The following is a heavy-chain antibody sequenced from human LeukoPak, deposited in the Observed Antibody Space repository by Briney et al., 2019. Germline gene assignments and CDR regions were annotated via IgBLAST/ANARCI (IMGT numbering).Heavy chain of an antibody. Sequence: ASVKVSCKASGGTFSSYAISWVRQAPGQGLEWMGRIIPILGIANYAQKFQGRVTITADKSTSTAYMELSSLRSEDTAVYYCARSVDTAMVAIGDAFDIWGQGTMVTASS. J-gene: IGHJ3*02. CDR3: ARSVDTAMVAIGDAFDI. V-gene: IGHV1-69*04. CDR2: IIPILGIA. D-gene: IGHD5-18*01. CDR1: GGTFSSYA.